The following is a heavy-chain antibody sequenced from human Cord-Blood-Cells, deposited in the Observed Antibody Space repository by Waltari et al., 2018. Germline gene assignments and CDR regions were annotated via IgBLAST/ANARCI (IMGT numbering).Heavy chain of an antibody. CDR2: IYHSGST. CDR1: GYSISSGYY. J-gene: IGHJ5*02. V-gene: IGHV4-38-2*02. Sequence: QVQLQESGPGLVKPSETLSLTCTVSGYSISSGYYWGWIRQPPGKGLEWIGSIYHSGSTYSNPSLKSRVTISVDTSKNQFSLKLSSVTAADTAVYYCARAYSNWFDPWGQGTLVTVSS. CDR3: ARAYSNWFDP. D-gene: IGHD4-4*01.